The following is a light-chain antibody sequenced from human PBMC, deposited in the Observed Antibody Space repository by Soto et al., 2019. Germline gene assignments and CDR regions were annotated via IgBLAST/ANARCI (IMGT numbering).Light chain of an antibody. Sequence: EIVMTQSPATLSLSPVSRATLSCRASQSVSSSYLSWYQQKPGQAPRLLIYGASTRATGIPARFSGSGSGTDFTLTISSLQPEDFAVYYCQQDYNLPWTFGQGTKVDIK. CDR1: QSVSSSY. V-gene: IGKV3D-7*01. CDR3: QQDYNLPWT. CDR2: GAS. J-gene: IGKJ1*01.